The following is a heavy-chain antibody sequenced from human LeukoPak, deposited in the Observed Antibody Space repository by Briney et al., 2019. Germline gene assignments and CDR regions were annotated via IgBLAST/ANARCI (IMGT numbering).Heavy chain of an antibody. CDR3: AKDPNGDYVGAFDS. CDR1: TFTINIYA. J-gene: IGHJ3*02. D-gene: IGHD4-17*01. V-gene: IGHV3-23*01. Sequence: GGSLRLSCAPSTFTINIYAMTWVRQAPGKGLEWVSSITVNGRGTSYADSMKGRFTISRDNSKNTLYLQMNSLRAEDTAIYYCAKDPNGDYVGAFDSWDQGTMVTVSS. CDR2: ITVNGRGT.